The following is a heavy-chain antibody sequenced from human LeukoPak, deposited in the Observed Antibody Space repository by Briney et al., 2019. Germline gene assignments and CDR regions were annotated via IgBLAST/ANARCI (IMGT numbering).Heavy chain of an antibody. D-gene: IGHD4-17*01. J-gene: IGHJ6*02. CDR1: GYTFTSYA. V-gene: IGHV1-2*04. CDR3: ARDRSGRVYGDQPPYYGMDV. CDR2: INPNSGGT. Sequence: ASVKVSCKASGYTFTSYAMHWVRQAPGQGLEWMGWINPNSGGTNYAQKFQGWVTMTRDTSISTAYMELSRLRSDDTAVYYYARDRSGRVYGDQPPYYGMDVWGQGTTVTVSS.